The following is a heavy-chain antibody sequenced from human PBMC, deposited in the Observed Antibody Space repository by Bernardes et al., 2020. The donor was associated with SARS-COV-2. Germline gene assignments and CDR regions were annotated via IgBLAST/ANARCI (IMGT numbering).Heavy chain of an antibody. V-gene: IGHV3-23*01. D-gene: IGHD3-16*01. CDR1: GFTFSSYA. Sequence: GGSLRLSCAASGFTFSSYAMSWVRQAPGKGLEWVSAISGSGGSTYYADSVKGRFTISRDNSKNTLYLQMSSLRAEDTAVYYCAKALSLPGGGPAYYYYGMDVWGQGTTVTVSS. J-gene: IGHJ6*02. CDR2: ISGSGGST. CDR3: AKALSLPGGGPAYYYYGMDV.